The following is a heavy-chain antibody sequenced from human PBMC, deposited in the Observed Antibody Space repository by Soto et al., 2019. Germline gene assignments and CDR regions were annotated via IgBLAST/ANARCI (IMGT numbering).Heavy chain of an antibody. D-gene: IGHD3-3*01. CDR3: AKAYDFWSCCVSWGYP. CDR2: ISGSGGST. Sequence: ETLNLTCTASGVSISSSRMNWGCQGRGRGMERVSAISGSGGSTYYANSVKGRFTISRDNSKNTLYLEMNSLRAEDTAVYYCAKAYDFWSCCVSWGYPWGQGTLVTVSS. V-gene: IGHV3-23*01. J-gene: IGHJ5*02. CDR1: GVSISSSR.